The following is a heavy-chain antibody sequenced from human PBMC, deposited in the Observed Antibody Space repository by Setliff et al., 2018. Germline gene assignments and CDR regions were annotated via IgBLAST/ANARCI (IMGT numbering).Heavy chain of an antibody. CDR2: LNPKNNDT. Sequence: ASVKVSCKTSGYTFTDYYIHWVRQAPGEGLEWMGWLNPKNNDTSYAQEFLGRVTMTRDASISAAYMELITLRSDDTALYFCARDPLPKHYDVVTGYYSAPNYYYMDVWGKGTTVT. CDR1: GYTFTDYY. V-gene: IGHV1-2*02. CDR3: ARDPLPKHYDVVTGYYSAPNYYYMDV. J-gene: IGHJ6*03. D-gene: IGHD3-9*01.